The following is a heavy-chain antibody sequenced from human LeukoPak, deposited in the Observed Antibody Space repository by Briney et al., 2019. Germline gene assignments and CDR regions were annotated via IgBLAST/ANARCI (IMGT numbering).Heavy chain of an antibody. Sequence: ASVKVSCKVSGYTLTELSMHWVRQAPGKGLEWMGGFDPEDGETIYAQKFQGRVTMTEDTSTDTAYMELSSLRSEDTAVYYCATGNQWKLLRGGAFDIWGQGTMVTVSS. CDR2: FDPEDGET. V-gene: IGHV1-24*01. CDR1: GYTLTELS. D-gene: IGHD1-26*01. CDR3: ATGNQWKLLRGGAFDI. J-gene: IGHJ3*02.